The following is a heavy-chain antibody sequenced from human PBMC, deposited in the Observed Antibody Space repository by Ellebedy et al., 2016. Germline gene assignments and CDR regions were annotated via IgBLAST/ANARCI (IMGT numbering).Heavy chain of an antibody. J-gene: IGHJ4*02. Sequence: GESLKISXAVSGFTFSSYAMSWVRQAPGKGLEWVSAISGSGGSTYYADSVKGRFTISRDNSKNTLYLQMNSLRAEDTAVYYCAKEMSTVTMYYFDYWGQGTLVTVSS. V-gene: IGHV3-23*01. CDR3: AKEMSTVTMYYFDY. D-gene: IGHD4-17*01. CDR1: GFTFSSYA. CDR2: ISGSGGST.